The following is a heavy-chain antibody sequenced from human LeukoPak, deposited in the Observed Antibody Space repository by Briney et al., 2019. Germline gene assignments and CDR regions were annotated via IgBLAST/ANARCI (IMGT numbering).Heavy chain of an antibody. J-gene: IGHJ4*02. D-gene: IGHD3-10*01. CDR2: INPDGSEK. Sequence: GGSLRLSCAASGFTFSNYWMHWVRQPPGEGLEWVADINPDGSEKHFVDSVKGRFTISRDNAKNSLYLQMSSLRAEDTAVYYCVRGNYGSGGPYWGQGTLVTVSS. CDR3: VRGNYGSGGPY. CDR1: GFTFSNYW. V-gene: IGHV3-7*01.